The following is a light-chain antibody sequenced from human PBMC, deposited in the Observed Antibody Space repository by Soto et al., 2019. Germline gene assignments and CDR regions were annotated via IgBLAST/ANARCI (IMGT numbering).Light chain of an antibody. V-gene: IGKV1-5*03. CDR1: QSISDS. CDR3: QQYNGYWT. J-gene: IGKJ1*01. CDR2: EAS. Sequence: DIQMTQSPSTLSASVGDRVTITCRASQSISDSLAWYQQKPGKAPKLLIYEASTLKSGVPSRFSGSSSGTAYTLTISSLQPDDFAIYYCQQYNGYWTFGQGTKVEIK.